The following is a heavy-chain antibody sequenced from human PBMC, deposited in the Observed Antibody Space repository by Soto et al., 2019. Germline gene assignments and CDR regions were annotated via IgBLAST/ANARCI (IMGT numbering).Heavy chain of an antibody. CDR3: ARGDYDFGSLNDAFDI. D-gene: IGHD3-3*01. J-gene: IGHJ3*02. CDR1: GYTFTSYD. V-gene: IGHV1-8*01. Sequence: GASVKVSCKASGYTFTSYDINWVRQATGQGLEWMGWMNPNSGNTGYAQKFQGRVTMTRNTSISTAYMELSSLRSEDTAVYYCARGDYDFGSLNDAFDIWGQGTMVTVSS. CDR2: MNPNSGNT.